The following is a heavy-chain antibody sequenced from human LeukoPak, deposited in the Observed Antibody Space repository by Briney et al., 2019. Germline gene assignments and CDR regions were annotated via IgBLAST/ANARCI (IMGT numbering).Heavy chain of an antibody. J-gene: IGHJ4*02. CDR1: GFSVSSNY. CDR3: ASISDLLYYFDS. Sequence: GGALRLSRAASGFSVSSNYMSWVRQAPGKGLEWVSLIYTGGNTYYADSVKGRFTLSRDNSKNSVYLQMTSLRVEDTAMYYCASISDLLYYFDSWGQGTPVTVSS. CDR2: IYTGGNT. V-gene: IGHV3-66*01.